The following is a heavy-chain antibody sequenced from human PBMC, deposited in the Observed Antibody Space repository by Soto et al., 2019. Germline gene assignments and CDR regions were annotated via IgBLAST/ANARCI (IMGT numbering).Heavy chain of an antibody. CDR2: IYSGGRT. Sequence: EVQLVESGGGLVQPXGSLRLSCAASGVTVSNNYMSWVRQAPGKGLEWVSVIYSGGRTYYADSVKGRFIISRDSSKNTLYLQMNSLRAEDTAVYYCARDTYDDYRGQGTLVTVSS. CDR3: ARDTYDDY. D-gene: IGHD3-3*01. J-gene: IGHJ4*02. CDR1: GVTVSNNY. V-gene: IGHV3-66*01.